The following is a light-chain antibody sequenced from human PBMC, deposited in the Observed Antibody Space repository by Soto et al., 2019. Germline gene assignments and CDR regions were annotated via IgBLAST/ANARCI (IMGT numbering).Light chain of an antibody. CDR1: QTVLYSSNKKNY. CDR2: WAS. Sequence: DIVMTQSPDSLAVSLGERATINCKSSQTVLYSSNKKNYLAWYQQKPGQPPKLLFYWASTRESGVPDRFSGSGSGTDFTLTISSLQAEDVAVYYCQQYYSTITFGQGTRLEIK. J-gene: IGKJ5*01. CDR3: QQYYSTIT. V-gene: IGKV4-1*01.